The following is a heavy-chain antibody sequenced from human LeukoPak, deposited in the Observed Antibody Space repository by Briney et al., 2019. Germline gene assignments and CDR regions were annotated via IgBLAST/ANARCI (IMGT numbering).Heavy chain of an antibody. CDR3: ARIRFGELLVDY. Sequence: SETLSLTCTVSGGSISSSSYYWGWIRQPPGKGLEWIGSIYYSGSTYYNPSLKSRVTISVDTSKNQFSLKLSSVTAADTAVYYCARIRFGELLVDYWGQGTLVTVSS. D-gene: IGHD3-10*01. CDR2: IYYSGST. J-gene: IGHJ4*02. V-gene: IGHV4-39*07. CDR1: GGSISSSSYY.